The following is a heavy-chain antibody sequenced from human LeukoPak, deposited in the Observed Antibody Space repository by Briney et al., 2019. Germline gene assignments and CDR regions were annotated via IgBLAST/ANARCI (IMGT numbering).Heavy chain of an antibody. V-gene: IGHV4-39*01. Sequence: SETLSLTCTVSGGSISSSSYYWGWIRQPPGKGLEWIGSIYYSGSTYYNPSLKSRVTISVDTSKNQFSLKLSSVTAADTAVYYCARGAVDYYGSGSYQPDAFDIWGQGTMVTVSS. CDR2: IYYSGST. J-gene: IGHJ3*02. CDR1: GGSISSSSYY. CDR3: ARGAVDYYGSGSYQPDAFDI. D-gene: IGHD3-10*01.